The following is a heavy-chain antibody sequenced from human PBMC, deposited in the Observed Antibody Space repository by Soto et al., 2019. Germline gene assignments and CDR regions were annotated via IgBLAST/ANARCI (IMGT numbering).Heavy chain of an antibody. CDR2: ISAYNGNT. Sequence: ASVKVSCKASGYTFTSYGISWVRQAPGQGLEWMGWISAYNGNTNYAQKFQGRVTITTDTSTSTAYMELSSLRSDDTAVYYCARDYDYGDYVWFDPWGQGTLVTVSS. J-gene: IGHJ5*02. D-gene: IGHD4-17*01. CDR1: GYTFTSYG. V-gene: IGHV1-18*01. CDR3: ARDYDYGDYVWFDP.